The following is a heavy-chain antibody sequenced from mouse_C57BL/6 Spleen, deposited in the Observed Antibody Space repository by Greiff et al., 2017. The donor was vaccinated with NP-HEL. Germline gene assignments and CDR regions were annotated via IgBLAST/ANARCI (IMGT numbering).Heavy chain of an antibody. D-gene: IGHD1-1*01. V-gene: IGHV1-82*01. CDR1: GYAFSSSW. Sequence: QVQLQQSGPELVKPGASVKISCKASGYAFSSSWMNWVKQRPGKGLEWIGRIYPGDGDTNYNGKFKGKATLTADKSSSTAYMQLSSLTSEDSAVYFCAREGYYYGSGFAYWGQGTLVTVSA. CDR3: AREGYYYGSGFAY. CDR2: IYPGDGDT. J-gene: IGHJ3*01.